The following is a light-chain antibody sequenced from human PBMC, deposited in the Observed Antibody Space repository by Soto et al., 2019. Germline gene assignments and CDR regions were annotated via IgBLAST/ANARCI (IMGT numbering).Light chain of an antibody. Sequence: EVVLTQSPGTLSLSPGERATLSCRASQSVGSNLAWYPQTPGQAPRLLIYGASNRATGIPDRISGSGSGTDFTLTISRLEPEEFAVDDCQQYGSSGTFGQGTKVDIK. CDR3: QQYGSSGT. CDR2: GAS. V-gene: IGKV3-20*01. J-gene: IGKJ1*01. CDR1: QSVGSN.